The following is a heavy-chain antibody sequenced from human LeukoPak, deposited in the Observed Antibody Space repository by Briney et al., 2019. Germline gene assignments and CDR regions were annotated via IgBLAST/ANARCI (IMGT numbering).Heavy chain of an antibody. CDR1: GFTFSNYW. V-gene: IGHV3-7*01. J-gene: IGHJ4*02. D-gene: IGHD6-13*01. Sequence: GGSLRLSCAASGFTFSNYWMSWVRQAPGKGLEWVANIKQDGSEKYYVDSVKGRFTISRDNAKNSLYLQMNSLRAEDTAVYYCARGRVAAAAYWGQGTLVTVSS. CDR2: IKQDGSEK. CDR3: ARGRVAAAAY.